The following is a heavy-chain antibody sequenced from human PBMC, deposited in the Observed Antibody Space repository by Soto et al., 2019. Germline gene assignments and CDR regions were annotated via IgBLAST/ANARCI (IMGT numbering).Heavy chain of an antibody. Sequence: GGSLRLSCAASGFTFSSYSMSWVRQAPGKGLEWVSAISGSGGSTYYADSVKGRFTISRDNSKNTLYLQMNSLRAEDTAVYYCAIVAAAGTLYFQHWGQGTLVTVSS. D-gene: IGHD6-13*01. J-gene: IGHJ1*01. V-gene: IGHV3-23*01. CDR2: ISGSGGST. CDR1: GFTFSSYS. CDR3: AIVAAAGTLYFQH.